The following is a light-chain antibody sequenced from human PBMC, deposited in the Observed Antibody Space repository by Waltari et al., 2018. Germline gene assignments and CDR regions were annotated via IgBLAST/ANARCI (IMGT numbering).Light chain of an antibody. Sequence: QSALTQPPSVSGSPGQSVTISCTGASSDIGTYDRVCWYQQPPGTAPKLMIYDVSNRPSGVPERFSGSKSGNTASLTISGLQAEDEAEYYCSSFTSSNTLLFGGGTKVTVL. CDR2: DVS. J-gene: IGLJ2*01. V-gene: IGLV2-18*02. CDR1: SSDIGTYDR. CDR3: SSFTSSNTLL.